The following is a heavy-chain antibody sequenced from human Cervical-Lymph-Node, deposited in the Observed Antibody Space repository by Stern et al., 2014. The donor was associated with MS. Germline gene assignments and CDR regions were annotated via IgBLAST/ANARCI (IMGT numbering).Heavy chain of an antibody. D-gene: IGHD1-14*01. V-gene: IGHV3-9*01. CDR1: GFSFDDYA. J-gene: IGHJ3*01. CDR2: IRWNCNGI. CDR3: VKDSLSVFDAFHV. Sequence: EVQLVESGGGLVQPGRSLRLSCAASGFSFDDYAMHWVRQAPGKGLEWVSGIRWNCNGIAYADSVKGRFTISRDNAKNSLYLQMNSLRPEDTALYFCVKDSLSVFDAFHVWGQGTMVTVSS.